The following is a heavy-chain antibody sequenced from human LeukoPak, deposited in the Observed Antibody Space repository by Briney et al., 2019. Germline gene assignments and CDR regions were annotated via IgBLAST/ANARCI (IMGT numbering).Heavy chain of an antibody. V-gene: IGHV3-11*01. Sequence: GALRLSCAASGFTFSDYYMSWIRQAPGKGLEWVSYISSSGSTIYYADSVKGRFTISRDNAKNSLYLQMNSLRAEDTAVYYCARGRVVPAAADNWFDPWGQGTLVTVSS. CDR2: ISSSGSTI. CDR1: GFTFSDYY. J-gene: IGHJ5*02. D-gene: IGHD2-2*01. CDR3: ARGRVVPAAADNWFDP.